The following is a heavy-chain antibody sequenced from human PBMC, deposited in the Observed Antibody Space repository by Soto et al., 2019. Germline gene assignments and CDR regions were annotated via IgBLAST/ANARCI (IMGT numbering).Heavy chain of an antibody. Sequence: VKVSCKVSGYTLTELSMHWVRQAPGKGLEWMGGFDPEDGETIYAQKFQGRVTMTEDTSTDTAYMELSSLRSEDTAVYYCATVWVVGATSGLFDYWGQGTLVTVSS. J-gene: IGHJ4*02. CDR2: FDPEDGET. CDR1: GYTLTELS. V-gene: IGHV1-24*01. D-gene: IGHD1-26*01. CDR3: ATVWVVGATSGLFDY.